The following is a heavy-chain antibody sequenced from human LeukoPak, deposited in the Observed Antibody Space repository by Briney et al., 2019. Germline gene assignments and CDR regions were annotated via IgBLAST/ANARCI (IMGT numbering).Heavy chain of an antibody. V-gene: IGHV1-18*01. Sequence: ASVKVSCKASGYTFTAYGISWVRQAPGQGLEWMGWISANNGNTNYAQKVQGRVTMTTDTSTSTAYMELRSLKSDDTAVYYCARDPGQNWFDPWGQGTLVTVSS. CDR2: ISANNGNT. J-gene: IGHJ5*02. CDR1: GYTFTAYG. CDR3: ARDPGQNWFDP.